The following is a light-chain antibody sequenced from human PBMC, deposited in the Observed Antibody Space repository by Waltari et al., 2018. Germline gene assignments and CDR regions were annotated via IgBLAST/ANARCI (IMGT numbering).Light chain of an antibody. V-gene: IGLV2-14*01. J-gene: IGLJ1*01. Sequence: QSALTQPASVSGSPGQSITISCSGTDSDVGAYDFVSWYQQPPGKAPHLVISEVSNRTSGISNRFYASKSGNPASLTISGLQAEDESDYYCSAYTTSSAPGVFGTGTRVTVL. CDR2: EVS. CDR1: DSDVGAYDF. CDR3: SAYTTSSAPGV.